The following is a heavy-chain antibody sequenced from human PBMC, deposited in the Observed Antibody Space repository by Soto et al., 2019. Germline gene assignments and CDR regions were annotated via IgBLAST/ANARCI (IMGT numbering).Heavy chain of an antibody. V-gene: IGHV4-31*03. CDR1: GGSISSGGYY. D-gene: IGHD4-17*01. J-gene: IGHJ3*02. CDR3: ARENYGDYEGAFDI. Sequence: QVQLQESGPGLVKPSQTLSLTCTVSGGSISSGGYYWSWIRQHPGKGLEWIGYIYYSGSTYYNPSRNSRSTISVDPSKNPFSLKLSSVTAADTAVYYCARENYGDYEGAFDIWGQGTMVTVSS. CDR2: IYYSGST.